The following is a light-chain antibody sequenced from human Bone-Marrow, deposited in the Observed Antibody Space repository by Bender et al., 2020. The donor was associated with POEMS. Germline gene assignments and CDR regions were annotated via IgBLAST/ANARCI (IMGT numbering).Light chain of an antibody. CDR1: SSNIGAHD. CDR3: AVWDDSLNGWV. CDR2: SSH. Sequence: QSVLTPPPSASGTPGQRVTISCSGGSSNIGAHDVNWYQHLPGTAPKLLIYSSHRRPSEVPDRFSGSRSGTSASLAISGLQSEDEADYYCAVWDDSLNGWVFGGGTKLTVL. J-gene: IGLJ3*02. V-gene: IGLV1-44*01.